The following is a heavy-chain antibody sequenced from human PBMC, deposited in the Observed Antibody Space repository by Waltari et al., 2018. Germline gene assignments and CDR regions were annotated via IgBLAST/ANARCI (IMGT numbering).Heavy chain of an antibody. Sequence: QVQLVESGGGVAQPGTSLRLSCAASGFTFSSHGMHWVRQAPGKGLEWVACISYDGSDEYYADSVKGRFTISRDNSKNTLYLRMNSLRLEDTAVYYCAKDGAWTTVFYFESWGQGTLVPVSS. CDR2: ISYDGSDE. CDR3: AKDGAWTTVFYFES. J-gene: IGHJ4*02. V-gene: IGHV3-30*18. CDR1: GFTFSSHG. D-gene: IGHD4-17*01.